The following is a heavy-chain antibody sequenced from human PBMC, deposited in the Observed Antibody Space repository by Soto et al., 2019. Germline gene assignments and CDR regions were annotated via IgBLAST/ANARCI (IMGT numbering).Heavy chain of an antibody. Sequence: QVQLVQSGAEEKKPGSSVQVSCRPSGGTFTSYATDWVRQAPGQGLEWMGGIIPFFGSTNYAQKFQGRLTLTADKATGTTYMELRDLRSEDTAVYYCAREGAAGRHWFDTWGQGPLVTVSS. J-gene: IGHJ5*02. CDR3: AREGAAGRHWFDT. CDR2: IIPFFGST. CDR1: GGTFTSYA. D-gene: IGHD6-13*01. V-gene: IGHV1-69*06.